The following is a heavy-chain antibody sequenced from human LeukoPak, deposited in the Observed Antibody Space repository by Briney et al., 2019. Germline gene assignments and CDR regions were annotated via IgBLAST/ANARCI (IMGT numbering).Heavy chain of an antibody. Sequence: SETLSLTCTVSGGSISSYYWSWIRQPPGKGLEWIGYIYYSGCTNYNPSLRGRVTISLDMSKNQFSLKLSSVTAADTAVYYCARTTEGYCSSTRCYGFDYYYYMDVWGKGTTVTISS. CDR2: IYYSGCT. D-gene: IGHD2-2*01. J-gene: IGHJ6*03. CDR1: GGSISSYY. V-gene: IGHV4-59*01. CDR3: ARTTEGYCSSTRCYGFDYYYYMDV.